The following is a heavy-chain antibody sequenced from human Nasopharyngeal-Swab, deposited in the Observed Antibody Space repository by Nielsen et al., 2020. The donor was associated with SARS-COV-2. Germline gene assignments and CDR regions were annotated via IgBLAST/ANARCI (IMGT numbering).Heavy chain of an antibody. CDR1: GVTFSSYA. CDR3: ARAGYCSSTSCDTTDY. D-gene: IGHD2-2*02. J-gene: IGHJ4*02. V-gene: IGHV1-69*13. CDR2: IIPIFGTA. Sequence: SVKVSCKASGVTFSSYAISWVRQAPGQGLEWMGGIIPIFGTANYAQKFQGRVTITADESTSTAYMELSSLRSEDTAVYYCARAGYCSSTSCDTTDYWGQGTLVTVSS.